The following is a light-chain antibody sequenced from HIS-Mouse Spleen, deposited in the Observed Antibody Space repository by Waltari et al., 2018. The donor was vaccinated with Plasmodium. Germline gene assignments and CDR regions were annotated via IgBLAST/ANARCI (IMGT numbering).Light chain of an antibody. V-gene: IGLV2-23*03. CDR3: CSYAGSSTFV. CDR1: SSDVWSYNL. CDR2: EGS. J-gene: IGLJ3*02. Sequence: QSALTQPASVSGSPGQSITISCTGTSSDVWSYNLLSWYQQHPGKAPKLMIYEGSKRPSGVSNRFSGSKSGNTASLTISELQAEDEADYYCCSYAGSSTFVFGGGTKLTVL.